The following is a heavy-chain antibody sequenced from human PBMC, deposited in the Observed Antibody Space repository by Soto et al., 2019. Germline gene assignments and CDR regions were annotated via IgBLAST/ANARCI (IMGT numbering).Heavy chain of an antibody. D-gene: IGHD2-2*01. CDR2: ISSSSGTI. Sequence: EGSLRHCCAASGFTFSSYSMNCVRQARGQGLEGVSYISSSSGTIYSADAVKGRFTISGVNGKNSLYLQTNSLRDWDTAVDYCARAGGYCSSTSCHHGGHYYYYYDMDVWGQGTTVTASS. V-gene: IGHV3-48*02. J-gene: IGHJ6*02. CDR1: GFTFSSYS. CDR3: ARAGGYCSSTSCHHGGHYYYYYDMDV.